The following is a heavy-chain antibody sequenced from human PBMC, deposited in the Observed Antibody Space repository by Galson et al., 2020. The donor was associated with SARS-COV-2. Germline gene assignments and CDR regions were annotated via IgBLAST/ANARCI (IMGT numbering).Heavy chain of an antibody. V-gene: IGHV2-70*11. CDR3: ARSLVRTLPHVDY. CDR2: IDWDDDK. CDR1: GFSLSTSGMC. J-gene: IGHJ4*02. Sequence: SGPTLVKPTQTLTLTCTFSGFSLSTSGMCVSWIRQPPGQALEWLTRIDWDDDKYYSTSLKTKLTISKDTSKNQVVLTMTNMDPVDTATYYCARSLVRTLPHVDYWGQGTLVTVSS.